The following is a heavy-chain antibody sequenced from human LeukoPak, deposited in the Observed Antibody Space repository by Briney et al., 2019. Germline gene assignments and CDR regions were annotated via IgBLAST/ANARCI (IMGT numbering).Heavy chain of an antibody. CDR3: ARDLYTSGQD. Sequence: GGSLRLSCAASGFTFSSYWMHWVRHAPGKGLVWVSRIKGDGSRTTYADSVKGRFTISRDNAKNTLFLQMNSLRAEDTAVYYCARDLYTSGQDWGQGTLVTVSS. D-gene: IGHD6-19*01. J-gene: IGHJ4*02. CDR1: GFTFSSYW. CDR2: IKGDGSRT. V-gene: IGHV3-74*01.